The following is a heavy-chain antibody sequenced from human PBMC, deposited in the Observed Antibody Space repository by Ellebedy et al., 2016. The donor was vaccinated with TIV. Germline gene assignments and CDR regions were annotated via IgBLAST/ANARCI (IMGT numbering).Heavy chain of an antibody. J-gene: IGHJ3*02. Sequence: SQTLSLPCAISGDRVSSNAVAWHWLRQSPSRGLEWPGRTYYRSKWYNEYAVSVKSRITINPDTSKNQFSLQLNSLTPEDQALYYCVRGSRGAFDIWGQGTMVTVSS. CDR1: GDRVSSNAVA. V-gene: IGHV6-1*01. CDR2: TYYRSKWYN. CDR3: VRGSRGAFDI.